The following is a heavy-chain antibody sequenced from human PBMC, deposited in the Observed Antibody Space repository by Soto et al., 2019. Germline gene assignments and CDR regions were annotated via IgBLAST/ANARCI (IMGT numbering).Heavy chain of an antibody. CDR1: GFTFSRYS. J-gene: IGHJ6*02. V-gene: IGHV3-33*06. CDR3: GKEIKRRGMDV. Sequence: PGGSLRLSCAASGFTFSRYSMHWVRQAPCKGLEWVAVIWYDGSVKYYADYVKGRFTVSRDNSKSTLYLQMNSLRADDTAVYYCGKEIKRRGMDVWGQRTTVAICS. CDR2: IWYDGSVK.